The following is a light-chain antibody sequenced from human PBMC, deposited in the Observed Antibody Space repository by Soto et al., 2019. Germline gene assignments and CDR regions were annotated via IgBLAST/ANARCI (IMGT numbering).Light chain of an antibody. Sequence: PGERATLSCWASESVSSSYLAWYQQRPGQAPRLLIYGASSRATGIPDRFSGSGSGTEFTLTISSLQPDDFATYYCQQYNSYTLTFGGGTKVDI. V-gene: IGKV3-20*01. CDR3: QQYNSYTLT. CDR1: ESVSSSY. J-gene: IGKJ4*01. CDR2: GAS.